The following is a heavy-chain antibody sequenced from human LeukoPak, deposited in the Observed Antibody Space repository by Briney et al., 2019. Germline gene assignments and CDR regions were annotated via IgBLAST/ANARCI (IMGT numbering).Heavy chain of an antibody. CDR2: VYTGGST. D-gene: IGHD3-22*01. Sequence: SQTLSLTCTVSGASISSGNDYWSWIRQPAGKGLEWIGRVYTGGSTNYNPSLKSRVTISVDTSKNQFSLKLSSVTAADTAVYYCARGPYSYDSSGAFDIWGQGTMVTVSS. V-gene: IGHV4-61*02. J-gene: IGHJ3*02. CDR3: ARGPYSYDSSGAFDI. CDR1: GASISSGNDY.